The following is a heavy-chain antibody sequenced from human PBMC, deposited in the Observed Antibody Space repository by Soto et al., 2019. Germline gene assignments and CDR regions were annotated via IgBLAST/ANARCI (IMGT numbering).Heavy chain of an antibody. D-gene: IGHD3-22*01. CDR3: ARTYYYDSSGYYYSDRGVDYGMDV. CDR2: INPNSGGT. Sequence: ASVKVSCKASGYTFTGYYMHWVRKAPGQGLEWMGWINPNSGGTNYAQKFQGWVTMTRDTSISTAYMELSRLRADDTAVYYCARTYYYDSSGYYYSDRGVDYGMDVWGQVTTVTVSS. CDR1: GYTFTGYY. J-gene: IGHJ6*02. V-gene: IGHV1-2*04.